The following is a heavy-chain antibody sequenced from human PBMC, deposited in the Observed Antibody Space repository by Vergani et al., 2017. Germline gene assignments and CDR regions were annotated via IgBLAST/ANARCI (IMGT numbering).Heavy chain of an antibody. V-gene: IGHV4-34*01. CDR2: INHSGST. D-gene: IGHD3-3*01. Sequence: QVQLQQWGAGLLKPSETLSLTCAVYGGSFSGYYWSWIRQPPGKGLEWIGEINHSGSTNYNPSLKSRVTLSVDTSKNQFSLKLSSVTAADTAVYYCARPGDYDFWSGPDAFDIWGQGTMVTVSS. CDR1: GGSFSGYY. CDR3: ARPGDYDFWSGPDAFDI. J-gene: IGHJ3*02.